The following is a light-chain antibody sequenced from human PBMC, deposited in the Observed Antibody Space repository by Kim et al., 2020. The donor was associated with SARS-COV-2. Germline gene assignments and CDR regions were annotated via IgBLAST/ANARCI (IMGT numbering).Light chain of an antibody. CDR2: DAS. Sequence: DIQMTQSPSTLSASVGDRVTITCRASQSISSWLAWYQQKPGKAPKLLIYDASSLESGVPSRFSGSGSGTEFTLTISSLQPDDFASYYCHQYNSYPYTFGQGNKLDI. CDR3: HQYNSYPYT. CDR1: QSISSW. V-gene: IGKV1-5*01. J-gene: IGKJ2*01.